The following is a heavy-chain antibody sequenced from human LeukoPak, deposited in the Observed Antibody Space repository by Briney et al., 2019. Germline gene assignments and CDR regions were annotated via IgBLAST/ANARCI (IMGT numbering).Heavy chain of an antibody. CDR1: GFTFSSYG. J-gene: IGHJ4*02. CDR3: AKDREGGSYLAKPIGY. CDR2: ISYDGSNK. V-gene: IGHV3-30*18. Sequence: PGRSLTPAWAASGFTFSSYGMHWVRQAAGKGLEWVAVISYDGSNKYYADSVKGRFTISRDNSKNTLYLQMNSLRAEDTAVYYCAKDREGGSYLAKPIGYWGQGTLVTVSS. D-gene: IGHD1-26*01.